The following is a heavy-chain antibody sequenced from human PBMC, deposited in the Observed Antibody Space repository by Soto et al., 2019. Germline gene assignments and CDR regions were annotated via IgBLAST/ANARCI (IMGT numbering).Heavy chain of an antibody. Sequence: AGGSLRLSCSASGFTFASSYMHWVRQAPGKGLEYVSAISSDGKRIYYADSVKGRFTISRDNSMNTLFLQMISLRPADTAIYYCVKVLDSSGWYYYDNWGQGVLVTVSS. CDR1: GFTFASSY. V-gene: IGHV3-64D*06. CDR3: VKVLDSSGWYYYDN. CDR2: ISSDGKRI. J-gene: IGHJ4*02. D-gene: IGHD6-19*01.